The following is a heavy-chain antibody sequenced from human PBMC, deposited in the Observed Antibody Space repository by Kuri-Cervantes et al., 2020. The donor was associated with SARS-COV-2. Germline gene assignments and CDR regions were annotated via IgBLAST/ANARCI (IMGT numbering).Heavy chain of an antibody. CDR2: IFSNDEK. V-gene: IGHV2-26*01. J-gene: IGHJ4*02. CDR1: GFSLSNARMG. Sequence: SGPTLVKPTETLTLTCTVSGFSLSNARMGVSWIRQPPGKALEWLAHIFSNDEKSYSTSLKSRLTISKDTSKSQVVLTMTNMDPVDTATYYCARTRSYYDSSGYANDDWGQGTLVTVSS. D-gene: IGHD3-22*01. CDR3: ARTRSYYDSSGYANDD.